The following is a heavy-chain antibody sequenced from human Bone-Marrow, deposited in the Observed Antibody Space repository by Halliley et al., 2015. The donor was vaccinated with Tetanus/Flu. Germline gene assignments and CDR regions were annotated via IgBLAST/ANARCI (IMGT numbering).Heavy chain of an antibody. V-gene: IGHV4-61*01. CDR3: VREGQDSRGWGHYFDT. CDR1: GGSVNSGFYY. D-gene: IGHD6-19*01. Sequence: TLSLTCSVSGGSVNSGFYYWSWIRQPPGKGLDWIGNVYATGRTKLKSSLTSRVSMSVDKAKNLFSLKLNSVTAADTAVYFCVREGQDSRGWGHYFDTWGPGTLVTVSS. J-gene: IGHJ4*02. CDR2: VYATGRT.